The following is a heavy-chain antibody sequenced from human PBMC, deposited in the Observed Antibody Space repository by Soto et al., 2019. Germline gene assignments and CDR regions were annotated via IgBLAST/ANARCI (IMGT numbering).Heavy chain of an antibody. D-gene: IGHD4-17*01. CDR3: ATLGGDPRSYYFDY. J-gene: IGHJ4*02. CDR2: ISGSGGST. Sequence: GGSLRLSCAASGFTFSSYAMSWVRQAPGKGLEWVSAISGSGGSTYYADSVKGRFTISRDNSKNTLYLQMNSLRAEDTAVYYCATLGGDPRSYYFDYWGQGTLVTVSS. V-gene: IGHV3-23*01. CDR1: GFTFSSYA.